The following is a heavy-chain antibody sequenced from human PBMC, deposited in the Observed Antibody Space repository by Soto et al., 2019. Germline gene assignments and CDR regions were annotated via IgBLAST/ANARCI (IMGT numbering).Heavy chain of an antibody. Sequence: EVQLVESGGGLVQPGGSLRLSCAASGFTFSDYWMHWVRQAPGKGLVWVSRLKSDGSSTSYADSVKGRFTISRDNARSALFIQMNSLRAADTAVYYCARSWGGELVTWGLGTLVIVSS. V-gene: IGHV3-74*01. J-gene: IGHJ5*02. D-gene: IGHD3-16*01. CDR3: ARSWGGELVT. CDR1: GFTFSDYW. CDR2: LKSDGSST.